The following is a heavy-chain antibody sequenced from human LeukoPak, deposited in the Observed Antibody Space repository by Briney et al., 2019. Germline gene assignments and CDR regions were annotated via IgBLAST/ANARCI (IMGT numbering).Heavy chain of an antibody. Sequence: SETLSLTCTVSVISITTYYWSWIRQPPGKGREWIGLIHYSGSTTYNPSLKSRVTISIDTSKNQFSLRLSSVTAADTAVYYCARDIREVGDSHYFDYWGQGTLVTVTS. D-gene: IGHD1-26*01. CDR2: IHYSGST. CDR1: VISITTYY. CDR3: ARDIREVGDSHYFDY. J-gene: IGHJ4*02. V-gene: IGHV4-59*01.